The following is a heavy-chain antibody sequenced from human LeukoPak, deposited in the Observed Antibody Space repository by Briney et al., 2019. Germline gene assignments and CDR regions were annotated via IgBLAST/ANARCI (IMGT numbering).Heavy chain of an antibody. J-gene: IGHJ4*02. D-gene: IGHD2-15*01. V-gene: IGHV4-34*01. CDR2: INHSGST. CDR3: ARGRYCSGGSCYEG. CDR1: GGSFSGYY. Sequence: PSETLSLTCAVYGGSFSGYYWSWIRQPPGKGLEWIGEINHSGSTNYNPSLKSRVTMSVDTSKNQFSLKLSSVTAADTAVYYCARGRYCSGGSCYEGWGQGTLVTVSS.